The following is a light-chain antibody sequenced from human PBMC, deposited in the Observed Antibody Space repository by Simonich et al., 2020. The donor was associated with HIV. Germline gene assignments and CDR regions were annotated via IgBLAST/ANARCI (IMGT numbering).Light chain of an antibody. J-gene: IGLJ3*02. CDR3: QSYDSSLSVWV. V-gene: IGLV3-25*02. Sequence: SYELTQPPSVSVSQGQTARITCSGDALSKQYAYWYQQKPGQAPLLVIYKDSERPSGVPDRFSGSKSGTSASLAITGLQAEDEADYYCQSYDSSLSVWVFGGGTKLTVL. CDR1: ALSKQY. CDR2: KDS.